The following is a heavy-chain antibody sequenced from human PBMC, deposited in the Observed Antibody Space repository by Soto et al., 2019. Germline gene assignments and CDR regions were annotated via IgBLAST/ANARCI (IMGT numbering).Heavy chain of an antibody. CDR2: ISSSSSYI. J-gene: IGHJ4*02. CDR1: GFTFSSYS. V-gene: IGHV3-21*01. CDR3: ARGGGRGIVVVPAAMPYDY. Sequence: PGGSLRLSCAASGFTFSSYSMNWVRQAPGKGLEWVSSISSSSSYIYYADSVKGRFTISRDNAKNSLYLQMNSLRAEDTAVYYCARGGGRGIVVVPAAMPYDYWGQGTLVTVSS. D-gene: IGHD2-2*01.